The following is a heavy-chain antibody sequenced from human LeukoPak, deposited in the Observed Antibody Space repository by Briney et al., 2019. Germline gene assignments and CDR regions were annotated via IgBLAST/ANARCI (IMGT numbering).Heavy chain of an antibody. CDR2: IHPNSGDT. D-gene: IGHD3-3*01. V-gene: IGHV1-2*02. Sequence: GASVKVSCKASGYTFTGYYIHWVRQAPGQGLEWMGWIHPNSGDTNYAQKFQGRVTMTRDTSISTAYMELSRLRSDDTAVYYCARGPNLIWSGYLQNWFDPWGQGTLVTVSS. J-gene: IGHJ5*02. CDR3: ARGPNLIWSGYLQNWFDP. CDR1: GYTFTGYY.